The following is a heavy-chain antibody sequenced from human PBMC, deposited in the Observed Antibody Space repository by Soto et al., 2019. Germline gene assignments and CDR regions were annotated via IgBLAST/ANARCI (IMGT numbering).Heavy chain of an antibody. CDR1: GFRFISYW. D-gene: IGHD3-10*01. CDR3: VAFYFDSGTLAS. CDR2: INSDGSTT. J-gene: IGHJ5*02. Sequence: EVQLVESGGGLVQPGGSLRLSCAASGFRFISYWMHWVRQPPGQGLVWVSRINSDGSTTNYAASVKGRFTISRDNVRNTVSLQMNSRRVEDTAVYYCVAFYFDSGTLASWGQGTLVTVSS. V-gene: IGHV3-74*01.